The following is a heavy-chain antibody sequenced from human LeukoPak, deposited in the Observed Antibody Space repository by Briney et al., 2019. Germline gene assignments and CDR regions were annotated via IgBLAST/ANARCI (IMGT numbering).Heavy chain of an antibody. CDR2: ISNDGSNK. V-gene: IGHV3-30*03. CDR1: GFTFSTYG. Sequence: GGSLRLSCAASGFTFSTYGMHWVRQAPGKGLEWVAVISNDGSNKLYTDSVKGRFTISRDNSKNTLYLRMNSLRAEDTAVYYCARSDVDMAAWGQGTLVTVSS. J-gene: IGHJ5*02. CDR3: ARSDVDMAA. D-gene: IGHD5-12*01.